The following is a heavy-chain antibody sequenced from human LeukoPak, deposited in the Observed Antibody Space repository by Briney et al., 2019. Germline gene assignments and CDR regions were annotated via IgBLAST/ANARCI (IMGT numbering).Heavy chain of an antibody. CDR2: ISGDGGDT. D-gene: IGHD2-21*01. CDR3: AKDPGNCGPECYPANWFDP. V-gene: IGHV3-23*01. Sequence: GVSLRLSCAPSAFTFNNIVMNWLRQAPGEGLEWVSSISGDGGDTYYDDSVKGRFTISRDNSNSTLCLQMNRLRVDATATYYCAKDPGNCGPECYPANWFDPWGEGTLVTVSS. CDR1: AFTFNNIV. J-gene: IGHJ5*02.